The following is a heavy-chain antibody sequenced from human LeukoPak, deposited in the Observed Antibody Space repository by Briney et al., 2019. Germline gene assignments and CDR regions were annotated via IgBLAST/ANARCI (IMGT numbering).Heavy chain of an antibody. V-gene: IGHV3-30*03. Sequence: GGSLRLSCAASGFTFSSYSMNWVRQAPGKGLEWVAVISYDGSNKYYADSVKGRFTISRDNSKNTLYLQMNSLRAEDTAVYYCARAKYYYDSSGYNYWGQGTLVTVSS. J-gene: IGHJ4*02. D-gene: IGHD3-22*01. CDR2: ISYDGSNK. CDR1: GFTFSSYS. CDR3: ARAKYYYDSSGYNY.